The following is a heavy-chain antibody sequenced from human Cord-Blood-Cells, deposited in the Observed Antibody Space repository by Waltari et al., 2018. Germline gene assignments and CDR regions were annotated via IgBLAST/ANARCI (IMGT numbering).Heavy chain of an antibody. V-gene: IGHV3-48*03. CDR2: ISSSGSTI. CDR3: AREARNFDWLYGAFDI. CDR1: GFTFSSYE. J-gene: IGHJ3*02. Sequence: EVQLMESGGGLVQPGGSLRLSCAASGFTFSSYEMNWVRPAPGKGLEWVSYISSSGSTIYYADSVKGRFTISRDNAKNSLYLQMNSLRAEDTAVYYCAREARNFDWLYGAFDIWGQGTMVTVSS. D-gene: IGHD3-9*01.